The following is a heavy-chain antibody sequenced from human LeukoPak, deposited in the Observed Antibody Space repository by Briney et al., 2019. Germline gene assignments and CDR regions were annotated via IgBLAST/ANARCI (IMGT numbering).Heavy chain of an antibody. V-gene: IGHV4-39*01. D-gene: IGHD3-22*01. CDR1: GGSISSSSYY. Sequence: SETLSLTCTVSGGSISSSSYYWGWIRQPPGKGLEWIGSIYYSGSTYYNPSLKSRVTISVDTSKNQFSLKLSSVTAADTAVYYCARPGDYYDSSGYFDYWGQGTLVTVSS. CDR2: IYYSGST. J-gene: IGHJ4*02. CDR3: ARPGDYYDSSGYFDY.